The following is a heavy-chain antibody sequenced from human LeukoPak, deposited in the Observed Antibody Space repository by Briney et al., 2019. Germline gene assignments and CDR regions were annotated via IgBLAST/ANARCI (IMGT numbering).Heavy chain of an antibody. V-gene: IGHV3-43*02. J-gene: IGHJ4*02. CDR2: ISGDGGST. D-gene: IGHD1-26*01. CDR3: AKGYSRLGVVSY. CDR1: GFTFDDYA. Sequence: PGGSLRLSCAASGFTFDDYAMHWVRQAPGKGLEWVSLISGDGGSTYYADSVKGRFTISRDNSKNTLYLQMNSLRAEDTAVYYCAKGYSRLGVVSYWGQGTLVTVSS.